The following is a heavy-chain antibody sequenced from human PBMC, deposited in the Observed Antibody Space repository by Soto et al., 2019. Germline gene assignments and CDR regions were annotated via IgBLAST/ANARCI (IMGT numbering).Heavy chain of an antibody. V-gene: IGHV4-59*02. J-gene: IGHJ5*02. CDR2: IYRSGST. CDR3: ARDAPHYDILTGYYKGNWFDP. Sequence: PSETLSLTCTVSGDSVRNQYWSWIRRPPGRGLEWIGYIYRSGSTKYNPSLKSRLTISVDTSKNQFSLKLSSATAADTAVYYCARDAPHYDILTGYYKGNWFDPWSQGTLVTVSS. CDR1: GDSVRNQY. D-gene: IGHD3-9*01.